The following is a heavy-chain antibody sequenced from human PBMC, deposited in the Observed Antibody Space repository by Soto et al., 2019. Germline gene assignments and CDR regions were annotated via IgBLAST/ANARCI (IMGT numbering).Heavy chain of an antibody. V-gene: IGHV3-23*01. CDR1: GFIFRNYA. CDR3: AKDVDTVGLSDGSGYFDL. J-gene: IGHJ4*02. Sequence: EVQLLESGGGSVQPGGSLRLSCEASGFIFRNYAMSWVRQAPGKGLEWVSSISGSGVGTYYAHSVQGRFTISRDNSTNTLFLQLSSLRAEDTALYYCAKDVDTVGLSDGSGYFDLWGQGALVTVSS. CDR2: ISGSGVGT. D-gene: IGHD3-22*01.